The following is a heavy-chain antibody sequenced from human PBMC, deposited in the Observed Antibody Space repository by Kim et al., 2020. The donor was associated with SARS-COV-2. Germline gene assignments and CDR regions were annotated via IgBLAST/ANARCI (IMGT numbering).Heavy chain of an antibody. CDR1: GGTFSSYA. CDR3: ARVLGPYYDILTGSLPFDY. CDR2: IIPIFGTA. Sequence: SVKVSCKASGGTFSSYAISWVRQAPGQGLEWMGGIIPIFGTANYAQKFQGRVTITADESTSTAYMELSSLRSEDTAVYYCARVLGPYYDILTGSLPFDYWGQGTLVTVSS. V-gene: IGHV1-69*13. D-gene: IGHD3-9*01. J-gene: IGHJ4*02.